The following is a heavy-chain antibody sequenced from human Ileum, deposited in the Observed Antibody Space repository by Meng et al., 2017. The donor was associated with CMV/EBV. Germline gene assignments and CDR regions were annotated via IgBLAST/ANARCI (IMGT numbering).Heavy chain of an antibody. CDR3: ARYSNLYTSSAGRFDP. J-gene: IGHJ5*02. Sequence: LRLSCTVSGGSISGGSYWWSWVRQPPGKGLEWIGYISNTENTDYHASLRSRVVISLDPSKSRFSLRLTSVTAADTGVYFCARYSNLYTSSAGRFDPWGQGTLVTVSS. CDR1: GGSISGGSYW. V-gene: IGHV4-31*03. CDR2: ISNTENT. D-gene: IGHD3-16*01.